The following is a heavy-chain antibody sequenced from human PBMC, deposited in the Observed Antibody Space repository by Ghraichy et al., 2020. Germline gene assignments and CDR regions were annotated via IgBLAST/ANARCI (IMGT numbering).Heavy chain of an antibody. CDR1: GFTFSSYS. Sequence: GGSLRLSCAASGFTFSSYSMNWVRQAPGKGLEWVSSISSSSSYIYYADSVKGRFTISRDNAKNSLYLQMNSLRAEDTAVYYCARDPRRGYSYGYDWFDPWGQGTLVTVSS. CDR2: ISSSSSYI. V-gene: IGHV3-21*01. CDR3: ARDPRRGYSYGYDWFDP. D-gene: IGHD5-18*01. J-gene: IGHJ5*02.